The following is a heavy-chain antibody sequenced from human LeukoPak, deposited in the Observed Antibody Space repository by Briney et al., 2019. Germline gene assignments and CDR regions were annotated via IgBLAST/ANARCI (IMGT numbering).Heavy chain of an antibody. D-gene: IGHD3-16*01. Sequence: SETLSLTCAVYGGSFRGHYWSWIRQPPGKGLEWIGEINHSGSTSYNPSLKSRVTISVDTSKNQFSLRLSSVTAADTAVYYCARDPKWAFGGLNGGDFDYWGQGALVTVSS. CDR3: ARDPKWAFGGLNGGDFDY. J-gene: IGHJ4*02. CDR2: INHSGST. V-gene: IGHV4-34*01. CDR1: GGSFRGHY.